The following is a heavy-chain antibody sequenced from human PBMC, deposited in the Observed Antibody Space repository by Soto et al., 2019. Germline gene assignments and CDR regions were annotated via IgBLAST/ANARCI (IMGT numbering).Heavy chain of an antibody. V-gene: IGHV1-46*01. CDR3: ARDYYGSGRFSRYGMDV. D-gene: IGHD3-10*01. CDR1: VYTLTSYY. CDR2: INPSGGST. Sequence: SVKVSCKASVYTLTSYYMHLVRQAPGHGLEWMGIINPSGGSTSYAQKFQGRVTMTRDTSTSTVYMELSSLRSEDTAVYYCARDYYGSGRFSRYGMDVWGQGTTVTVSS. J-gene: IGHJ6*02.